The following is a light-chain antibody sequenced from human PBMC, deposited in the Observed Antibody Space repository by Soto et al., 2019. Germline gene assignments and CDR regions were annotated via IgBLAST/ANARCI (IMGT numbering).Light chain of an antibody. J-gene: IGLJ2*01. CDR2: LNSDGSH. CDR1: SGQSSYA. Sequence: QLVLTQSPSASASLGASVKLTCTLSSGQSSYAIAWHQQQPEKGPRYLMKLNSDGSHTKGDGIPDRFSGSSSGAERYLTISSLQSEDEADYYCQTWGAGFHVVFGGGTKVTVL. V-gene: IGLV4-69*01. CDR3: QTWGAGFHVV.